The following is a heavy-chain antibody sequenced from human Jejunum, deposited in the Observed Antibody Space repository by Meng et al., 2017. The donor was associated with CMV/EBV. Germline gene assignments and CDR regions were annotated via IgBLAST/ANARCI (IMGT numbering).Heavy chain of an antibody. Sequence: ASGIPLSNYWMNWVRQAPGKGLEWVANIKQDGSEKYSVDSVRGRLTISRDNAKNSLYLQMNSLGAEDTAVYYCARGISDYPYGMDVWGQGTTVTVSS. D-gene: IGHD2-15*01. J-gene: IGHJ6*02. CDR1: GIPLSNYW. V-gene: IGHV3-7*03. CDR2: IKQDGSEK. CDR3: ARGISDYPYGMDV.